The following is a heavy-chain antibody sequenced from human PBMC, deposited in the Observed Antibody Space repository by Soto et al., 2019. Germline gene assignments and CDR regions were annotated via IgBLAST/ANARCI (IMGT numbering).Heavy chain of an antibody. Sequence: QVQLVESGGGVVQPGRSLRLSCAASGFTFSSYGMQWVRQAPSKGLEWVAVIWYDGSNKYYADSVKGRFTISRDNSKNTLYLQMNSLRAEDTAVYYCARGGWYSSSWYYFDYWGQGTLVTVSS. CDR3: ARGGWYSSSWYYFDY. J-gene: IGHJ4*02. CDR2: IWYDGSNK. V-gene: IGHV3-33*01. CDR1: GFTFSSYG. D-gene: IGHD6-13*01.